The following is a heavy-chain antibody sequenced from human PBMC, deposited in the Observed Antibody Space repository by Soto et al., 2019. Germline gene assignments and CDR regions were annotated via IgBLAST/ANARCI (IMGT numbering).Heavy chain of an antibody. Sequence: PSETLSLTCTVSGGSISSSYWSWIRQPPGKGLEWIGYIYYSGSTSYSPSLKSRVTISVDTSKNQFSLKLSPVTAADTAVYYCARSQRITLSPPGYWGQGTLVTVSS. V-gene: IGHV4-59*01. CDR2: IYYSGST. J-gene: IGHJ4*02. D-gene: IGHD3-10*02. CDR3: ARSQRITLSPPGY. CDR1: GGSISSSY.